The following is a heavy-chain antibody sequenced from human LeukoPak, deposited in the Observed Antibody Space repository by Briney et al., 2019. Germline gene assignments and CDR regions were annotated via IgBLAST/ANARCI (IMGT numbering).Heavy chain of an antibody. CDR1: GFTVITND. V-gene: IGHV3-53*01. Sequence: GGSLRLSCAASGFTVITNDMTWVRQAPGKGLEWVSVLYSDGNTKYADSVQGRFTISRDNSKTTLYLEMNSLSPDDTAVYYCARGVEPLAANTLAYWGQGTLVTVSS. D-gene: IGHD1-14*01. CDR2: LYSDGNT. J-gene: IGHJ4*02. CDR3: ARGVEPLAANTLAY.